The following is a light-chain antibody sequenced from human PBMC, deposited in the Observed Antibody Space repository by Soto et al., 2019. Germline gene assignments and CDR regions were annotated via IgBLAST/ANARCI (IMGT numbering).Light chain of an antibody. V-gene: IGKV3-20*01. J-gene: IGKJ4*01. CDR1: QSISASY. Sequence: EIVLAQSPATLSVSPGERVTLSCRASQSISASYIAWYQQKPGQAPRLLIYGASNRATGIPDRFSGSASGTDFVLTISRLEPEDFAMYYCQQYGSSPPLTFGGGTKVEIK. CDR3: QQYGSSPPLT. CDR2: GAS.